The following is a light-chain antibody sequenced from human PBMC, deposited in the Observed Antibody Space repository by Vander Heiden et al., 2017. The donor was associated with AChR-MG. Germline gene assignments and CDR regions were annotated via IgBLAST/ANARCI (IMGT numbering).Light chain of an antibody. CDR3: QSYDSSLSAFYV. J-gene: IGLJ1*01. Sequence: QSVLTQPPSVSGAPGQRVTISCTVSSSNIGAGYDVRWYQQLPGTAPKLLIYGNSNRPSGVPDRFSGSKSGTSASLAITGLQAEDEADYYCQSYDSSLSAFYVFGTGTKVTVL. V-gene: IGLV1-40*01. CDR2: GNS. CDR1: SSNIGAGYD.